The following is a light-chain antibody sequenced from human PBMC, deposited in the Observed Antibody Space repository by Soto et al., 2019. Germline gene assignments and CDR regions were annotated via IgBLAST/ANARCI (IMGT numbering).Light chain of an antibody. Sequence: EIVLTQSPGTLSLSPGERATLSCRASQSVSSSYLAWYQQKPGQAPRLLIYGASSRATGIPDRFSGSGSGTXXTXTISRLEPEDFAVYYCQHYGSSRTFGQGTKVEIK. CDR1: QSVSSSY. V-gene: IGKV3-20*01. CDR3: QHYGSSRT. CDR2: GAS. J-gene: IGKJ1*01.